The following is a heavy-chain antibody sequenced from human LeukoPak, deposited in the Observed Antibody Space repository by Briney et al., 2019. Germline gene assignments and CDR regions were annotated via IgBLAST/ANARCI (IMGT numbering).Heavy chain of an antibody. V-gene: IGHV4-59*01. CDR2: IYYTGST. D-gene: IGHD5-12*01. CDR3: ARVVYSGYDFRGAMDV. CDR1: GGSISSYY. Sequence: SETLSLTCTIPGGSISSYYWSWIRQPPGKGLEWIGYIYYTGSTNHNPSLKSRVTISVDTSKNQFSLKLSSVTAADTAVYYCARVVYSGYDFRGAMDVWGKGTTVTVSS. J-gene: IGHJ6*03.